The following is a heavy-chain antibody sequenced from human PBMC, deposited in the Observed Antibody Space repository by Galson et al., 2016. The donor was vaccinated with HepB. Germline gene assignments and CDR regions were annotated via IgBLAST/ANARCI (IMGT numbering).Heavy chain of an antibody. CDR3: AREPGHCSGGSCYSGGMDV. CDR2: TYYRSKWYN. Sequence: CAISGDSVSSNSAAWNWIRQSPSRGLEWLGRTYYRSKWYNDYALSVKSRTTINPDTSKNQFSLHLSSVTPEDTAVYYCAREPGHCSGGSCYSGGMDVWGQGTTATVSS. V-gene: IGHV6-1*01. CDR1: GDSVSSNSAA. D-gene: IGHD2-15*01. J-gene: IGHJ6*02.